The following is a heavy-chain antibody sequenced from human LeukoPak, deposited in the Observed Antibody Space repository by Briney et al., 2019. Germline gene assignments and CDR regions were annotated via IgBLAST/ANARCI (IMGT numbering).Heavy chain of an antibody. CDR3: ARGVHLDY. V-gene: IGHV3-74*01. CDR2: INSDGSST. CDR1: GFTFSSYW. Sequence: PGGSLRLSCAASGFTFSSYWMHWVRQAPGNGLVWVSRINSDGSSTSYADSVKGRFTISRDNAKNTLYLQMNSLRAEDTAVYYCARGVHLDYWGQGTLVTVSS. D-gene: IGHD3-10*01. J-gene: IGHJ4*02.